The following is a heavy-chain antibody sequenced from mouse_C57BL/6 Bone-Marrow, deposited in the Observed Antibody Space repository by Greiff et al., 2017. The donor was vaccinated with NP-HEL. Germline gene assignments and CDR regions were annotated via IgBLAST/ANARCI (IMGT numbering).Heavy chain of an antibody. CDR3: ARPRMVTRFAY. CDR1: GFTFSSYT. V-gene: IGHV5-9*01. CDR2: ISGGGGNT. D-gene: IGHD2-2*01. Sequence: EVKLVESGGGLVKPGGSLKLSCAASGFTFSSYTMSWVRQTPEKRLEWVATISGGGGNTYYPDSVKGRFTISRDNAKNTLYLQMSSLRSEDTALYYCARPRMVTRFAYWGQGTLVTVSA. J-gene: IGHJ3*01.